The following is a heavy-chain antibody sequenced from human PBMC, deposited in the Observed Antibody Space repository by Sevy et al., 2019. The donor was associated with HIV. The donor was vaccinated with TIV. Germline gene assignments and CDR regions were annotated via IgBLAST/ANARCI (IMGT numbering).Heavy chain of an antibody. V-gene: IGHV1-2*02. J-gene: IGHJ4*02. D-gene: IGHD2-8*01. Sequence: ASVKVSCKASGYTFTGYYMHWMRQAPGQGLEWMGWINPNSGGTNYAQKFQGRVTMTRDTSISTAYMELSRLRSDDTAVYYCARVRVGYCTNGVCFKFSGFDYWGQGTLVTVSS. CDR2: INPNSGGT. CDR3: ARVRVGYCTNGVCFKFSGFDY. CDR1: GYTFTGYY.